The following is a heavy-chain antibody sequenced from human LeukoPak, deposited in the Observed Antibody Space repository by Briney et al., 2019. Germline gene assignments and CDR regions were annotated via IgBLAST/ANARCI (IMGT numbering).Heavy chain of an antibody. D-gene: IGHD2-21*01. CDR1: GFTFSSYA. Sequence: GGSLRLSCAASGFTFSSYAMHWVRQAPGKGLEWVAVISYDGSNKYYADSVKGRFTISRDNSKNTLYLQMNSLRAEDTAVYYCASRDTAYCGGDCFDYWAREPWSPSPQ. J-gene: IGHJ4*02. CDR2: ISYDGSNK. V-gene: IGHV3-30-3*01. CDR3: ASRDTAYCGGDCFDY.